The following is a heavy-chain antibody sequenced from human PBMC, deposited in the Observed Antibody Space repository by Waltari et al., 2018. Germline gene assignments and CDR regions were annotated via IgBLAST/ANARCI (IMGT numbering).Heavy chain of an antibody. CDR1: GYTFTGYY. CDR3: ATLPWDYGDSIDY. J-gene: IGHJ4*02. CDR2: SNPNSDGT. V-gene: IGHV1-2*02. D-gene: IGHD4-17*01. Sequence: QVQLVQSGAEVKKPGASAKVSCKASGYTFTGYYMHWVRQAPGQGLEWMGRSNPNSDGTNVEKKFQGMVNMTRDTSISTAYMELSRLRSDDTAVYYCATLPWDYGDSIDYWGQGTLVTVSS.